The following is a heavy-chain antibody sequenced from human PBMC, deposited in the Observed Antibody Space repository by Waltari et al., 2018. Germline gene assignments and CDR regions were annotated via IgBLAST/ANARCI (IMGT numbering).Heavy chain of an antibody. V-gene: IGHV3-74*01. CDR3: VSGESGFAI. CDR1: GLTFSSHW. Sequence: EVQVVESGGGLVQPGGSMRLSCAASGLTFSSHWMHWVRQAPGKGLVWVSRINGDGRSTSYADSVKGRFTISRDNAKNTAYLQMDSLRAEDTAVYYCVSGESGFAIRGQGSLVTVSS. CDR2: INGDGRST. D-gene: IGHD3-3*01. J-gene: IGHJ4*02.